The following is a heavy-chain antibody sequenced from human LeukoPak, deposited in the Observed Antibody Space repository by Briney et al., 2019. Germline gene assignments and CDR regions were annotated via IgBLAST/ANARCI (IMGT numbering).Heavy chain of an antibody. Sequence: GGSLRLSCAASGFTFSSYWMHWVRQAPGKGLVWVSRINSDGSSTSYADSVKGRFTISRDNAKNTLYLQMNSLRAEDTAVYYCARAPPYYGSSGYYQYWGQGTLVTVSS. V-gene: IGHV3-74*01. CDR2: INSDGSST. CDR3: ARAPPYYGSSGYYQY. CDR1: GFTFSSYW. J-gene: IGHJ4*02. D-gene: IGHD3-22*01.